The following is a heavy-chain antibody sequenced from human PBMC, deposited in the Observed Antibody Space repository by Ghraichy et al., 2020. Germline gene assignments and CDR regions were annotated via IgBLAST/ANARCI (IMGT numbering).Heavy chain of an antibody. CDR1: GFTFSNAW. D-gene: IGHD2-15*01. CDR2: IKNKTDGGTT. J-gene: IGHJ6*02. V-gene: IGHV3-15*01. CDR3: TRYCSGGSCYSSRYYYYGMDV. Sequence: GGSLRLSCAASGFTFSNAWMSWVRQAPGKGLEWVGRIKNKTDGGTTDYAAPVKGRFTISRDDSKNTLYLQMNSLKTEDTAVYYCTRYCSGGSCYSSRYYYYGMDVWGQGTTVTVSS.